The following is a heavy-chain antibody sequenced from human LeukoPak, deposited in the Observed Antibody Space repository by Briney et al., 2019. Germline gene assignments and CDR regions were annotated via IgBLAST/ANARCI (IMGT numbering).Heavy chain of an antibody. Sequence: GGSLRLSCVVSGFTFSTSAISWVRQAPGKGLEWVSGISESGGSTYYADSVKGRFTSSRDNSKNTLYLQMNNLRAEDTAAYYCAKGSFWGQGTLVTVSS. CDR3: AKGSF. J-gene: IGHJ4*02. CDR1: GFTFSTSA. D-gene: IGHD3-10*01. V-gene: IGHV3-23*01. CDR2: ISESGGST.